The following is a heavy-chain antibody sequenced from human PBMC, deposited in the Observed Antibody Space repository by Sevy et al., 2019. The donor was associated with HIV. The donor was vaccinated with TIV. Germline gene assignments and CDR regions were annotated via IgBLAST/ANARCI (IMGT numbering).Heavy chain of an antibody. Sequence: GGSLRLSCAASGFNISSKYLSWVRQAPGKGLEWVSVIYGNNSTYYADFVKGRFTISRDNSKNTLYLQMNSLRVEDTAIYYCARGEQWLSFNYWGQGTLVTVSS. J-gene: IGHJ4*02. D-gene: IGHD6-19*01. CDR1: GFNISSKY. CDR2: IYGNNST. CDR3: ARGEQWLSFNY. V-gene: IGHV3-53*01.